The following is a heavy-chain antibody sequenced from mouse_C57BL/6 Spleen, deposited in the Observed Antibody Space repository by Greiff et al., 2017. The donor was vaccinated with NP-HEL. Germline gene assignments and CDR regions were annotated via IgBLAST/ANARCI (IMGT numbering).Heavy chain of an antibody. J-gene: IGHJ3*01. D-gene: IGHD2-12*01. CDR1: GYTFTSYW. Sequence: QVQLQQPGAELVKPGASVKLSCKASGYTFTSYWMQWVKQRPGQGLEWIGEIDTSDSYTNYNQKFKGKATLTVDTSSSTAYMQLSSLTSEDSAVYYCARRGYAYDETYWGQGTLVTVSA. CDR3: ARRGYAYDETY. CDR2: IDTSDSYT. V-gene: IGHV1-50*01.